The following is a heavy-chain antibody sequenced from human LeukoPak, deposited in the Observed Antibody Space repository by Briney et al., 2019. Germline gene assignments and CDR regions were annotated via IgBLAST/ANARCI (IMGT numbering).Heavy chain of an antibody. CDR2: ISNDGGGT. Sequence: GGSLRLSCTASGFIFNNFGLMWVRQAPGKGLEWVSAISNDGGGTTYADFVKGRFTISRDNSKNTLFLQMNSLRAEDTALYYCAKGSSGYFADLWGQETLVTVSS. J-gene: IGHJ5*02. CDR1: GFIFNNFG. CDR3: AKGSSGYFADL. V-gene: IGHV3-23*01. D-gene: IGHD3-22*01.